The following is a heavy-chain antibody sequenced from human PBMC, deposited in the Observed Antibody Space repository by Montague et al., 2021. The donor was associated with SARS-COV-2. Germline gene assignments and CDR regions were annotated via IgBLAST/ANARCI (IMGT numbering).Heavy chain of an antibody. CDR1: GFTFSSYE. CDR2: ISSSGSAI. V-gene: IGHV3-48*03. CDR3: AREPRETGSDWYYDFWSGYSLPRGYYYYGMDV. Sequence: SLRLSCAASGFTFSSYEMNWVRQAPGKGLEWVSYISSSGSAIYYADSVKGRFTISRDNAKNSLYLQMNSLRAEDTAVYYCAREPRETGSDWYYDFWSGYSLPRGYYYYGMDVWGQGITVTVSS. J-gene: IGHJ6*02. D-gene: IGHD3-3*01.